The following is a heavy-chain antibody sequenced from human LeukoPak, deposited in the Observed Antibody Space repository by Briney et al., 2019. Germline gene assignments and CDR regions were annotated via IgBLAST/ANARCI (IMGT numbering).Heavy chain of an antibody. CDR2: ISGSSTTK. CDR3: ARSRNYYGSGSYDGFDP. V-gene: IGHV3-48*01. J-gene: IGHJ5*02. CDR1: GFTFSSYS. D-gene: IGHD3-10*01. Sequence: GGSLRLSCVASGFTFSSYSMSWVRQAPGKGLEWVSFISGSSTTKHYAVAVEGRFTISRDNSKNTLYLQMNSLRAEDTAVYYCARSRNYYGSGSYDGFDPWGQGTLVTVSS.